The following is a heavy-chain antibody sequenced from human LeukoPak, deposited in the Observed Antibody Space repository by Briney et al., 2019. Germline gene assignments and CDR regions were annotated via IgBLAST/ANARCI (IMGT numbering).Heavy chain of an antibody. CDR1: GYTFTGYY. CDR3: GTLLSNGPFDY. CDR2: IYPNSGAT. V-gene: IGHV1-2*02. Sequence: GASVKVSCKASGYTFTGYYMHWVRQAPGQGLEWMGWIYPNSGATKYAQKFQGRVTMTRDTSISTAYMELSGLRSDDTAVYYCGTLLSNGPFDYWRQGSLVTVSS. J-gene: IGHJ4*02.